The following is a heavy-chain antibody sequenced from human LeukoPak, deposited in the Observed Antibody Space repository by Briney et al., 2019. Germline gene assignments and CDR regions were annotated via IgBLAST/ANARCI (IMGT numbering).Heavy chain of an antibody. D-gene: IGHD3-16*01. CDR3: AREGDNTGFDY. CDR2: IIPIFGTA. CDR1: GGTFSSYA. Sequence: ASVKVSCKASGGTFSSYAISWVRQAPGQGLEWMGGIIPIFGTANYAQKFQGRVTMTSDTSTSTVYMELSRLRSEDTAVYYCAREGDNTGFDYWGQGTLVTVSS. V-gene: IGHV1-69*05. J-gene: IGHJ4*02.